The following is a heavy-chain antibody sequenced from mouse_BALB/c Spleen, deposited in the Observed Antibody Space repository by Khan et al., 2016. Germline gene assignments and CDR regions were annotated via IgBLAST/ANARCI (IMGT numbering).Heavy chain of an antibody. CDR3: ADYFDYAWFAY. V-gene: IGHV9-2-1*01. Sequence: QIQLVQSGPELKKPGETVKISCKASGYTFTDYSIHWVKQAPGKGLQWMGWINTDIGEPTYADDFKGRFAFSLETSASTAYLQINNLKNEDTATXFCADYFDYAWFAYWGQGTLVTVST. CDR2: INTDIGEP. J-gene: IGHJ3*01. D-gene: IGHD1-2*01. CDR1: GYTFTDYS.